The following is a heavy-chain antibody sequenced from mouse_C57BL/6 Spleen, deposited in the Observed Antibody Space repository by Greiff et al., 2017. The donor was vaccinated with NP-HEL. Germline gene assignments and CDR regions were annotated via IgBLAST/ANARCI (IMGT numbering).Heavy chain of an antibody. CDR2: IDPSDSYT. D-gene: IGHD1-1*01. CDR1: GYTFTSYW. Sequence: QVQLQQPGAELVKPGASVKLSCKASGYTFTSYWMQWVKQRPGQGLEWIGEIDPSDSYTNYNQKFKGKATLTVDTSSSTAYMQLSSLTSEDSAVYYCARTPYGSSSNWYFDVWGTGTTVTVSS. V-gene: IGHV1-50*01. CDR3: ARTPYGSSSNWYFDV. J-gene: IGHJ1*03.